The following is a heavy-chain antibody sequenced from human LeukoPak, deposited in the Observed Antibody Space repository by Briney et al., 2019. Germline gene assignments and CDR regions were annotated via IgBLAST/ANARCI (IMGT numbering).Heavy chain of an antibody. CDR1: GFTSSSYA. D-gene: IGHD2-2*01. CDR3: TRPESSSSLACDH. J-gene: IGHJ4*02. Sequence: GGSLRLSCAASGFTSSSYAMSWVRQAPGKGLEWVSAISGSGGSTYYADSVKGRFTISRDNSKNTLYLQMNSLRAEDTAVYYCTRPESSSSLACDHWGQGTLVTVSS. V-gene: IGHV3-23*01. CDR2: ISGSGGST.